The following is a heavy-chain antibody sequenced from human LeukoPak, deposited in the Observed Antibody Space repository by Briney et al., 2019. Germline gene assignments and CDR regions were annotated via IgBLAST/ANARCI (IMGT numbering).Heavy chain of an antibody. CDR1: GGSISSYY. V-gene: IGHV4-59*01. Sequence: SETLSLTCTVSGGSISSYYWSWIRQPPGKGLEWIGHIYGSGSTNYNPSLKSRDTLSVDTSKNQFSLKLSSVTAADTAVYYCAREGTSGTHLNWFDPWGQGTLVTVSS. CDR3: AREGTSGTHLNWFDP. D-gene: IGHD1-1*01. J-gene: IGHJ5*02. CDR2: IYGSGST.